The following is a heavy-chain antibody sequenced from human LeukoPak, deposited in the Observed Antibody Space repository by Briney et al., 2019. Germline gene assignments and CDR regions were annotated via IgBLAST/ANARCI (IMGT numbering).Heavy chain of an antibody. CDR1: GGSISNYY. V-gene: IGHV4-59*01. J-gene: IGHJ4*02. D-gene: IGHD5-18*01. Sequence: PSETLSLTCSFSGGSISNYYWSWVRQPPGKGLEWIGSIYYSGSTDYNPSLKSRVTISIDTSKNHFSLRLSSVTAADTASYYCARGYAYGPNYYFDYWGQGTLVTVSS. CDR2: IYYSGST. CDR3: ARGYAYGPNYYFDY.